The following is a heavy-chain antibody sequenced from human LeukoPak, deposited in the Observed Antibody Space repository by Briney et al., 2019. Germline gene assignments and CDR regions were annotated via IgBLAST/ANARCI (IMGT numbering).Heavy chain of an antibody. CDR2: IYPGDSDT. J-gene: IGHJ4*02. CDR1: GYRFTSYW. CDR3: ARRYCTNGVCSFGFDY. Sequence: GESLQISCQGSGYRFTSYWIGWVRQMPGKGLEWMGIIYPGDSDTRYSPSFQGQVTISADKSISTAYLQWSSLKASDTAMYYCARRYCTNGVCSFGFDYWGQGTLVTVSS. V-gene: IGHV5-51*01. D-gene: IGHD2-8*01.